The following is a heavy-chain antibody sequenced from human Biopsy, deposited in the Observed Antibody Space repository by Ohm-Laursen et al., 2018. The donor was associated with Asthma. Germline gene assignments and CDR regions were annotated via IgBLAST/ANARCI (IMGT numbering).Heavy chain of an antibody. Sequence: SLRLSCTASRFAVSRDHMFWVRQAPGKGLEWVSVIYSGGTSHTADSVRGRFTISRDYSKNTLYLQMHSLRAEDTAVYYCARGDSSNWPHYYFDYWGQGTLVTVSS. J-gene: IGHJ4*02. CDR1: RFAVSRDH. V-gene: IGHV3-53*01. D-gene: IGHD3-22*01. CDR2: IYSGGTS. CDR3: ARGDSSNWPHYYFDY.